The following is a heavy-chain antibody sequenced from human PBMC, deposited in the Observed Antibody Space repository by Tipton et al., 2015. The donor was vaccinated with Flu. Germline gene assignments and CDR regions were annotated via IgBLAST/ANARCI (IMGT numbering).Heavy chain of an antibody. CDR3: AQRGIEAVEMGPFDI. J-gene: IGHJ3*02. Sequence: QSGAEVKKPGSSVKVSCKASGVTFSNYAISWVRQAPGQELEWMGGIIPLFGGAKYAQKFQGRMKITADESTSTAYMDLSSLRSADTAVYYCAQRGIEAVEMGPFDIWGQGTVVVVSS. CDR1: GVTFSNYA. V-gene: IGHV1-69*01. CDR2: IIPLFGGA. D-gene: IGHD6-13*01.